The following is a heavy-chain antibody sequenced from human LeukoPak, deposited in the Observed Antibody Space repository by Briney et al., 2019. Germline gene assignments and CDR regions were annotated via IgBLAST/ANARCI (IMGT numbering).Heavy chain of an antibody. Sequence: GGSLRLSCAASGFTFSSYGMHWVRQAPAKGLDWVALIWYDGSNKYYADSVKGRFTISRDNSKNTLYLQMNSLRAEDTAVYYCARALFNYDSSGLTYWGQGTLVTVSS. CDR2: IWYDGSNK. CDR3: ARALFNYDSSGLTY. CDR1: GFTFSSYG. J-gene: IGHJ4*02. V-gene: IGHV3-33*01. D-gene: IGHD3-22*01.